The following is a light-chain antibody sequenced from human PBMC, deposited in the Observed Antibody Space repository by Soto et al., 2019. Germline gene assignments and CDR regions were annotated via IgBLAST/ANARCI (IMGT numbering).Light chain of an antibody. Sequence: EIVLTQSPATLSLSPEERATLSCRASQSVSSYLAWYQQKPGQAPRLLIYDASNRATGIPARFSGSGSGTNYTLAISSLEPEDFAVYYCQQRSSFGQGTRLRL. CDR2: DAS. CDR1: QSVSSY. J-gene: IGKJ5*01. V-gene: IGKV3-11*01. CDR3: QQRSS.